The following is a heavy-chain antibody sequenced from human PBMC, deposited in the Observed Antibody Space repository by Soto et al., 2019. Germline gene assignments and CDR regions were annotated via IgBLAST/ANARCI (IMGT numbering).Heavy chain of an antibody. CDR2: ISASGGST. V-gene: IGHV3-23*01. D-gene: IGHD6-13*01. Sequence: EVQLLESGGGLVQPGGSLRFSCAASGFTFSSYAMSWVRQAPGKGLEWVSGISASGGSTYYADSVKGRFTISRDNSKNTLYLQMNSLRAVDTALYYCAKAAGSYSSSWGSLPYFYALDVWGQGTAVAVSS. J-gene: IGHJ6*02. CDR1: GFTFSSYA. CDR3: AKAAGSYSSSWGSLPYFYALDV.